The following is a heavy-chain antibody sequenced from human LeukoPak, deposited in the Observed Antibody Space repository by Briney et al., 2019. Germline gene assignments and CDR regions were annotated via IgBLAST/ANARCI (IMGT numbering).Heavy chain of an antibody. CDR3: ATHYYDSSGYYYVHAFDI. J-gene: IGHJ3*02. Sequence: GESLKISCEGSGYSFTSYWIGWVRQMPGKGLEWMGIIYPGDSDTRYSPSFQGQVTISADKSISTAYLQWSSLKASDTAMYYCATHYYDSSGYYYVHAFDIWGQGTMVTVSS. D-gene: IGHD3-22*01. CDR1: GYSFTSYW. CDR2: IYPGDSDT. V-gene: IGHV5-51*01.